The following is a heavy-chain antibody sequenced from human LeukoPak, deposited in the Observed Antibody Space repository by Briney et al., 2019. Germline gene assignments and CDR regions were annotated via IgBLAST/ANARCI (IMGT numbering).Heavy chain of an antibody. CDR2: VSGSGGGT. Sequence: GGSLRLSCAASGFTFSNYVMNWVRQAPGRGLEWVSVVSGSGGGTYYADSVKGRFTISRDNSKNTLYLQMNSLRAEDTAVYYCAKRSYSYGSFDYWGQGTLVTVSS. J-gene: IGHJ4*02. CDR3: AKRSYSYGSFDY. V-gene: IGHV3-23*01. CDR1: GFTFSNYV. D-gene: IGHD5-18*01.